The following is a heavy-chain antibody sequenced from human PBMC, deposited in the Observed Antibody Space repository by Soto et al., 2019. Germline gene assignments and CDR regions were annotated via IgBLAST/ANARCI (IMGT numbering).Heavy chain of an antibody. Sequence: PSETLSLTCAVYGGSFSGYFWNWIRQTPGKGLEWIGKVNHNGRNNFNPSLKSRVTISVDASKNHFSLNLSSVTAADTAVYYCARGPRGYVYYHGMDVWGQGTTVTVSS. V-gene: IGHV4-34*01. CDR1: GGSFSGYF. D-gene: IGHD3-10*01. CDR2: VNHNGRN. CDR3: ARGPRGYVYYHGMDV. J-gene: IGHJ6*02.